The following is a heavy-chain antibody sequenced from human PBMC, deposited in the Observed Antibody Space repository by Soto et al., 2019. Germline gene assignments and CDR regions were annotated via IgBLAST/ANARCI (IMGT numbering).Heavy chain of an antibody. V-gene: IGHV4-59*08. J-gene: IGHJ4*02. CDR1: GGSISSYY. CDR2: IYYSGST. Sequence: PSETLSLTCTVSGGSISSYYWSWIRQPPGKGLEWIGYIYYSGSTNYNPSLKSRVTISVDTSKNQFSLKLSSVTAADTAVYYCAASTYGDYVRYYWGQGTLVTVSS. D-gene: IGHD4-17*01. CDR3: AASTYGDYVRYY.